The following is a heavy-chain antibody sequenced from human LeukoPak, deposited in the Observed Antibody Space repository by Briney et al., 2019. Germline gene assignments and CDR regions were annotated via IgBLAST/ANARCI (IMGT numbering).Heavy chain of an antibody. V-gene: IGHV4-38-2*02. Sequence: SETLSLTCTVSGYSISSGYYWGWIRQPPGKGLEWIGSIYHSGSTYYNPSLKSRVTISVDTSKNQFSLKLSSVTAADTGVYYCARDGSYGSSYYYYMDVWGKGTTVTVSS. D-gene: IGHD3-10*01. CDR1: GYSISSGYY. CDR2: IYHSGST. CDR3: ARDGSYGSSYYYYMDV. J-gene: IGHJ6*03.